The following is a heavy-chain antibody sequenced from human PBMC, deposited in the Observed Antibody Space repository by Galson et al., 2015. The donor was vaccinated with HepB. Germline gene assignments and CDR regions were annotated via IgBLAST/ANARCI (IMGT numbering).Heavy chain of an antibody. CDR2: IYSGGST. Sequence: SLRLSCAASGFTVSISNYVNWVRQAPGKGLEWVSVIYSGGSTYYADSVKGGFTVSRDNSKNTVYLQMNSLRAEDTAIYYCARDYYGNYHYYGMDVWGQGTTVTVSS. J-gene: IGHJ6*02. CDR3: ARDYYGNYHYYGMDV. CDR1: GFTVSISNY. D-gene: IGHD3-22*01. V-gene: IGHV3-66*01.